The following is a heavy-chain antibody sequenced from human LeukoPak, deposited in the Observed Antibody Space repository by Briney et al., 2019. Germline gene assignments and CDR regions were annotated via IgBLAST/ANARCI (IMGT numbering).Heavy chain of an antibody. J-gene: IGHJ4*02. V-gene: IGHV4-38-2*02. CDR1: GFSISDTYC. Sequence: KTSETLSLTCTVAGFSISDTYCWGWIRQPPGKGLEWIANICHSGSTYYNPSLKSRVTISVDRSKNQFSLKLSSVTAADTAVYYCGQLLYAEGSLYWGQGTLVTVSS. CDR3: GQLLYAEGSLY. D-gene: IGHD2-2*02. CDR2: ICHSGST.